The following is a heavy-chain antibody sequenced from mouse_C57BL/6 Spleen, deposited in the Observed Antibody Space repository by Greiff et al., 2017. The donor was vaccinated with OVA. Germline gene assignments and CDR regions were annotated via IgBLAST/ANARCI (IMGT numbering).Heavy chain of an antibody. J-gene: IGHJ4*01. Sequence: VQLKESGGGLVQPKGSLKLSCAASGFTFNTYAMHWVRQAPGKGLEWVARIRSKSSNYATYYADSVKDRFTISRDDSQSMLYLQMNNLKTEDTAMYYCVRDGWLLRYYAMDYWGQGTSVTVSS. V-gene: IGHV10-3*01. CDR3: VRDGWLLRYYAMDY. CDR1: GFTFNTYA. D-gene: IGHD2-3*01. CDR2: IRSKSSNYAT.